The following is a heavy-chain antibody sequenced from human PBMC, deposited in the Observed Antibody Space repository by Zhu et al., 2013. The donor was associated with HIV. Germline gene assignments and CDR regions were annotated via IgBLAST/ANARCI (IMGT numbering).Heavy chain of an antibody. J-gene: IGHJ3*02. CDR3: ARGLYSTSSKAFDI. CDR2: IIPIFGTA. D-gene: IGHD6-6*01. CDR1: GGTFSSYA. V-gene: IGHV1-69*06. Sequence: QVQLVQSGAEVKKPGSSVKVSCKASGGTFSSYAISWVRQAPGQGLEWMGGIIPIFGTANYAQKFQGRVTITRNTSISTAYLELSSLRSEDTAVYYCARGLYSTSSKAFDIWGQGTMVTVSS.